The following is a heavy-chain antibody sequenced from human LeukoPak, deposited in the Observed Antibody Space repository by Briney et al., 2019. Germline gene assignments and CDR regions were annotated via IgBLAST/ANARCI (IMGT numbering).Heavy chain of an antibody. Sequence: GGSLRLSCAASGFAVSNNYMSWVRQAPGKGLEWVSSISSSSSYISYADSMKGRFTISRDNAKNSLYLQMNSLRAEDTAVYYCARDLYGDYVFDYWGQGTLVTVSS. CDR2: ISSSSSYI. CDR1: GFAVSNNY. J-gene: IGHJ4*02. V-gene: IGHV3-21*01. D-gene: IGHD4-17*01. CDR3: ARDLYGDYVFDY.